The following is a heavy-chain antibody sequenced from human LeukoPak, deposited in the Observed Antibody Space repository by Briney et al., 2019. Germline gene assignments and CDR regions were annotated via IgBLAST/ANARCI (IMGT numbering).Heavy chain of an antibody. CDR1: GGSISSYY. D-gene: IGHD4-17*01. CDR2: IYYSGSS. CDR3: ARERGDPGGYYYYGMDV. J-gene: IGHJ6*02. V-gene: IGHV4-59*08. Sequence: SETLSLTCTVSGGSISSYYWSWIRQPPGKGLEWSGYIYYSGSSNYNPSLKSRVSISVDTSKNQFSLKLSSVTAADTAVYYCARERGDPGGYYYYGMDVWGQGTTVTVSS.